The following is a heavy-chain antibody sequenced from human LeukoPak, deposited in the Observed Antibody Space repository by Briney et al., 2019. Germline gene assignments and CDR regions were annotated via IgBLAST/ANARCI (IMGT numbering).Heavy chain of an antibody. V-gene: IGHV1-2*06. Sequence: ASVKVSCKPSGYTFTCYYMHWVRQAPGQGLEWMGRINPNSGDTNYAQKFQGRVTMTGDTSITTAYMELNSLRSDDTAVYYCAKAKPQGSDRDFDYWGQGTLVTVSS. CDR3: AKAKPQGSDRDFDY. CDR2: INPNSGDT. J-gene: IGHJ4*02. D-gene: IGHD1-14*01. CDR1: GYTFTCYY.